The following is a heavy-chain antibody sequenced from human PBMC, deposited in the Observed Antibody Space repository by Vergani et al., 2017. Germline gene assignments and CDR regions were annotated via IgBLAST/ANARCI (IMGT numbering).Heavy chain of an antibody. CDR2: IYYSGST. Sequence: QVQLQESGPGLVKPSETLSLTCTVSGGSISSYYWSWIRQPPGKGLEWIGYIYYSGSTNYNPSLKSRVTISVDTSKNQFSLKLSSVTAADTAVYYCARGDYYGSGSPYDAFDIWGQGTMVTVSS. D-gene: IGHD3-10*01. CDR3: ARGDYYGSGSPYDAFDI. CDR1: GGSISSYY. J-gene: IGHJ3*02. V-gene: IGHV4-59*01.